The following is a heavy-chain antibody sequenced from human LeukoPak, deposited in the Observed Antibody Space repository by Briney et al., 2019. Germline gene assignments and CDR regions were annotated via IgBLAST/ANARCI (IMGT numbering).Heavy chain of an antibody. D-gene: IGHD1-26*01. CDR2: IQPDGSEK. J-gene: IGHJ4*02. CDR3: ARGSGNYLLDY. Sequence: GGSLRLSCTASGFTFGDYSMSWVRQAPGKGLEWVADIQPDGSEKYYVDSVKGRFTISRDNARNSLYLQLNSLRAEDTAFYYCARGSGNYLLDYWGQGTLVTVSS. CDR1: GFTFGDYS. V-gene: IGHV3-7*01.